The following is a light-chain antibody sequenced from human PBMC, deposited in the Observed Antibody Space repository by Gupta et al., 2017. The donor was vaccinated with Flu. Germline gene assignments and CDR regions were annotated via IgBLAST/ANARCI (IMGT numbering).Light chain of an antibody. CDR3: QQRSNWPPFMYT. J-gene: IGKJ2*01. CDR2: DAS. CDR1: QSVSSY. Sequence: EIVLTQSPATLSLSPRERATLSCRASQSVSSYLAWYQQKPGQAPRLLIYDASNRATGIPARFSGSGSGTDFTLTISSLEPEEFAVYYCQQRSNWPPFMYTFGQGTKLEIK. V-gene: IGKV3-11*01.